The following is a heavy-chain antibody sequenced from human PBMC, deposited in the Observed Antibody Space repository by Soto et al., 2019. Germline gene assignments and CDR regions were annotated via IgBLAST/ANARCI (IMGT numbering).Heavy chain of an antibody. CDR2: LSTNGRTT. V-gene: IGHV3-64D*08. D-gene: IGHD3-10*01. CDR3: VVRGRVFDI. J-gene: IGHJ3*02. CDR1: GFSFSGDA. Sequence: DVQLVESGGGLVQPGGSLRLSCSASGFSFSGDAVHWVRQAPGKGLKYLSGLSTNGRTTYYTDSVKGRFTISRDNSKNTLYLQMRSLRAEGTAVYYCVVRGRVFDIWGQGTMVTISS.